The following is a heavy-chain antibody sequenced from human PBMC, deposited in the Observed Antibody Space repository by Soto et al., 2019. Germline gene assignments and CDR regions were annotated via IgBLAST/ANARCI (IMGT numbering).Heavy chain of an antibody. CDR1: GGSISSYY. CDR3: ARGGYSYCYDY. CDR2: IYYSGTT. Sequence: QVQLQESGPGLVKPSETLSLTCTVSGGSISSYYWSWIRQPPGKGLEWIGYIYYSGTTTYNPSLKSRVTISVDTAKNQFSLNLSSVTAADPAVYYCARGGYSYCYDYWGQGTLIGVSS. V-gene: IGHV4-59*01. J-gene: IGHJ4*02. D-gene: IGHD5-18*01.